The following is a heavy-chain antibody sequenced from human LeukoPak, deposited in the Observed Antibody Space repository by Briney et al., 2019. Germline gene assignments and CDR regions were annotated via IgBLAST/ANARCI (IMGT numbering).Heavy chain of an antibody. CDR1: GFTFSSYG. CDR3: AKRKWELFDY. Sequence: PGGSLRLSCAASGFTFSSYGMHWVRQAPGKGLEWVAVISYDGSNKYYADSVKGRFTISRDNSKNTLYLQMNSLRAEDTAVYYCAKRKWELFDYWGQGTLVTVSS. J-gene: IGHJ4*02. CDR2: ISYDGSNK. V-gene: IGHV3-30*18. D-gene: IGHD1-26*01.